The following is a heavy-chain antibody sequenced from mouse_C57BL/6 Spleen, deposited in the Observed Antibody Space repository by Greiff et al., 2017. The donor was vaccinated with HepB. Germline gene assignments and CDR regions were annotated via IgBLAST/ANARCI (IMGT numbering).Heavy chain of an antibody. CDR2: IYPGDGDT. J-gene: IGHJ2*01. V-gene: IGHV1-82*01. Sequence: QVQLQQSGPELVKPGASVKISCKASGYAFSSSWMNWVKQRPGKGLEWIGRIYPGDGDTNYNGKFKGKATLTADKSSSTAYMQLSSLTSEDSAVYFCARPFYYYGSSWGFDYWGQGTTLTVSS. CDR3: ARPFYYYGSSWGFDY. CDR1: GYAFSSSW. D-gene: IGHD1-1*01.